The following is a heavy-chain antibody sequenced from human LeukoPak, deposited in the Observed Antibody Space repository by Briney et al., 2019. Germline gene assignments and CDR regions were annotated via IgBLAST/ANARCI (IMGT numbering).Heavy chain of an antibody. CDR1: GYTLTGYY. D-gene: IGHD1-26*01. CDR2: INPNGGGT. Sequence: ASVKVSCKASGYTLTGYYMHWVRQAPGQGLEWMGWINPNGGGTNYAQKFQGRVTMTRDTSISTAYMERSRLRSDDTAVYYCARERWEPHDAFDIWGQGTMVTVSS. J-gene: IGHJ3*02. V-gene: IGHV1-2*02. CDR3: ARERWEPHDAFDI.